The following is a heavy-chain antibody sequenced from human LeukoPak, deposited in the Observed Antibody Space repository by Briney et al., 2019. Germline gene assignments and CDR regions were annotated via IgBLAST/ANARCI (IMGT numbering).Heavy chain of an antibody. Sequence: GASVKVSCKASGYTFTSYGISWVRQAPGQGLEWMGWISAYNGNTNYAQKLQGRVTMTTDTSTSTAYMELRSLRSDDTAVYYCARSSPREGDNIAAAGDYWGQGTLVTVSS. CDR2: ISAYNGNT. V-gene: IGHV1-18*01. J-gene: IGHJ4*02. CDR1: GYTFTSYG. CDR3: ARSSPREGDNIAAAGDY. D-gene: IGHD6-13*01.